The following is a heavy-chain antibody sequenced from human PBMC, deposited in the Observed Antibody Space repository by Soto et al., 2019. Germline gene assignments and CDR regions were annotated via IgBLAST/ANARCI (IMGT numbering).Heavy chain of an antibody. Sequence: GWSLRLSCAASGFTFSTYAMSWVRQAPGKGLEWVSAISGSGGSTYYADSVKGRFTISRDNSKNTVYLQMNSLRAEDTAVYYCAKDRYYDSSGYGRLGAFDIWGQGTMVTVSS. CDR2: ISGSGGST. D-gene: IGHD3-22*01. CDR3: AKDRYYDSSGYGRLGAFDI. V-gene: IGHV3-23*01. CDR1: GFTFSTYA. J-gene: IGHJ3*02.